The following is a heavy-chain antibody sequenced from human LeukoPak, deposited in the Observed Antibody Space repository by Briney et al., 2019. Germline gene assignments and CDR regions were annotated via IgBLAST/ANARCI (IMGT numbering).Heavy chain of an antibody. V-gene: IGHV4-39*07. CDR1: GGSISNVNHH. D-gene: IGHD1-26*01. CDR3: ARDRGSGDYDY. J-gene: IGHJ4*02. Sequence: PSETLSLTCTVSGGSISNVNHHWGWIRQPPGKGLEWIGSIYYSGSTFYRPSLKSRVTISIDTSKNQFSLKLSSVTAADTAVYYCARDRGSGDYDYWGQGTLVIVSS. CDR2: IYYSGST.